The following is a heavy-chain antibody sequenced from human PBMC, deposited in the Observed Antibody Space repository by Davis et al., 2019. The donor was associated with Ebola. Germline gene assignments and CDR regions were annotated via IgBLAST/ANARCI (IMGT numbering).Heavy chain of an antibody. V-gene: IGHV1-69*08. CDR3: ARDRVRDDPNDY. CDR2: IIPIVGKA. J-gene: IGHJ4*02. D-gene: IGHD3-10*01. CDR1: GGTFSSYT. Sequence: SVKVSCKASGGTFSSYTISWVRQAPGQGLEWMGRIIPIVGKAIYAQRVQGRVTFTADKSTSTVYMELSSLRSEDTAVYYCARDRVRDDPNDYWGQGTLVTVSS.